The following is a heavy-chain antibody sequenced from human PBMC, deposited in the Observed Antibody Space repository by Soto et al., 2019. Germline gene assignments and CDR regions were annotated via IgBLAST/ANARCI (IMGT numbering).Heavy chain of an antibody. J-gene: IGHJ4*01. CDR2: INHSGST. Sequence: SETLSLTCAVYGGSFSGYYWSWIRQPPGKGLEWIGEINHSGSTNYNPSLKSRVTISVDTSKNQFSLKLSSVTAADTAVYYCARFIGIAAAGSSFDYWGHGTLVTVSS. V-gene: IGHV4-34*01. CDR3: ARFIGIAAAGSSFDY. D-gene: IGHD6-13*01. CDR1: GGSFSGYY.